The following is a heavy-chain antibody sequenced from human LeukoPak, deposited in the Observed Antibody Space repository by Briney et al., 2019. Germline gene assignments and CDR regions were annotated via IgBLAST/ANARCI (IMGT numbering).Heavy chain of an antibody. D-gene: IGHD3-10*01. CDR2: ISSSSSTI. CDR1: GFTLSSYG. Sequence: GGSLRLSCAASGFTLSSYGLNWVRQAPGKGLEWVSYISSSSSTIYYADSVKGRFTISRDNAKNSLYLQMNSLRAEDTALYYCAKDNYYGSGSHPPYFDYWGQGTLVTVSS. J-gene: IGHJ4*02. V-gene: IGHV3-48*04. CDR3: AKDNYYGSGSHPPYFDY.